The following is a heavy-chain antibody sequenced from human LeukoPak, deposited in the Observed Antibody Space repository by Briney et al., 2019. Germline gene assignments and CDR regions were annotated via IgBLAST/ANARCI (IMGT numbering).Heavy chain of an antibody. Sequence: GGSLRLSCAASGFTFSTNYMSWVRQAPGKGLEWVSVIYTGGGTYYADSVKGRFTISRDNSKNTLYLQMNSLRAEDTAVYYCAKDFAKGAFQYYYMDVWGKGTTVTVSS. J-gene: IGHJ6*03. CDR3: AKDFAKGAFQYYYMDV. D-gene: IGHD4/OR15-4a*01. CDR2: IYTGGGT. V-gene: IGHV3-53*05. CDR1: GFTFSTNY.